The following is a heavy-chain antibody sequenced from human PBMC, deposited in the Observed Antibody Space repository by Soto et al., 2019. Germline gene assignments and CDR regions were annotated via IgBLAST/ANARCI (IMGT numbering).Heavy chain of an antibody. CDR3: ARFFYDSSGYLPSPYYYYYGMDV. Sequence: PGGSLRLSCAASGFTFSSYWMSWVRQAPGKGLEWVANIKQDGSEKYYVDSVKDRFTISRDNAKNSLYLQMNSLRAEDTAVYYCARFFYDSSGYLPSPYYYYYGMDVWGQGTTVTVSS. CDR1: GFTFSSYW. CDR2: IKQDGSEK. J-gene: IGHJ6*02. D-gene: IGHD3-22*01. V-gene: IGHV3-7*04.